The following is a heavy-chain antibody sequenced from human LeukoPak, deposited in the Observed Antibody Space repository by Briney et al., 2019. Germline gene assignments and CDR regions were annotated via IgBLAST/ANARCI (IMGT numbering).Heavy chain of an antibody. CDR1: GGSFSGYY. CDR2: INHSGST. J-gene: IGHJ5*02. D-gene: IGHD3-10*01. V-gene: IGHV4-34*01. CDR3: ARGLGVLDP. Sequence: SETLSLTCAVHGGSFSGYYWSWIRQPPGKGLEWIGEINHSGSTNYNPSLKSRVTISVDTSKNQFSLKLSSVTAADTAVYYCARGLGVLDPWGQGTLVTVSS.